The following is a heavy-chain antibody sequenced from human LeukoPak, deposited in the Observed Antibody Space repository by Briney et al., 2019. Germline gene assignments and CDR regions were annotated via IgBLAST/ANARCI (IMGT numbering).Heavy chain of an antibody. J-gene: IGHJ4*02. D-gene: IGHD3-10*01. CDR1: GYTLTELS. V-gene: IGHV1-69*13. CDR3: ARDPSMIRGENTPYFDY. Sequence: SVKVSCKVSGYTLTELSMHWVRQAPGKGLEWMGGIIPIFGTADYAQKFQGRVTITADESTSTACMELNSLRSEDTAVYYCARDPSMIRGENTPYFDYWGQGTLVTVSS. CDR2: IIPIFGTA.